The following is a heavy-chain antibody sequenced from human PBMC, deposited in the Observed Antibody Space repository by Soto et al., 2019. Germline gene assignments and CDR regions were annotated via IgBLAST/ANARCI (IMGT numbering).Heavy chain of an antibody. Sequence: GGSLRLSCAASGFTFSSYSMNWVRQAPGKGLEWVSSISSSSSYIYYADSVKGRFTISRDNAKNSLYLQMNSLRAEDTAVYYCARDKGGLYSGSTFDYWGQGTLVTVSS. CDR2: ISSSSSYI. V-gene: IGHV3-21*01. D-gene: IGHD5-12*01. CDR3: ARDKGGLYSGSTFDY. J-gene: IGHJ4*02. CDR1: GFTFSSYS.